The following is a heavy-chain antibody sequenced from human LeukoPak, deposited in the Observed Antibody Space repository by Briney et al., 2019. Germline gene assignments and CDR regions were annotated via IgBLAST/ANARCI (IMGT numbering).Heavy chain of an antibody. D-gene: IGHD1-26*01. V-gene: IGHV1-18*01. CDR2: ISAYNGNT. Sequence: ASVKVSCKASGYTFTSYGISWVRQAPGQGLEWMGWISAYNGNTNYAQKLQGRVTMTTDTSTSTAYMELRSLRSDDTAVYYCARVPSGSYFSYYYGMDVWGQGTTVTVSS. CDR1: GYTFTSYG. J-gene: IGHJ6*02. CDR3: ARVPSGSYFSYYYGMDV.